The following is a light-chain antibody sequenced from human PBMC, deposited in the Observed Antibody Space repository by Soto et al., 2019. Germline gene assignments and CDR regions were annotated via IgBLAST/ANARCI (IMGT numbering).Light chain of an antibody. V-gene: IGKV1-5*01. J-gene: IGKJ1*01. CDR3: QHMRT. CDR2: DAS. CDR1: QNINNW. Sequence: DIQMTQSPSTLSASIGDRVTITCRASQNINNWIAWYQQKPGKAPKFLIYDASTLESGVPSRFSGSGFGTEFSLTISGLQPDDFGSYYCQHMRTFGQGTTVEMK.